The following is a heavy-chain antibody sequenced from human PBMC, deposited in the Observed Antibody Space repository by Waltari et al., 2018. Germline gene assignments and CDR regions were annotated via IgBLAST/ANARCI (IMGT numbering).Heavy chain of an antibody. CDR2: IYYSGRT. CDR1: GASMNNYQ. J-gene: IGHJ4*02. V-gene: IGHV4-59*13. CDR3: ARGRIILGYDY. D-gene: IGHD3-3*01. Sequence: QLQLQESCPGLVQPPETQSLTCTVSGASMNNYQWSWIRQPPGKGLEWIGYIYYSGRTKYNPSLKTRVAISVDTSKNQFSLTLNSVTAADTAIYYCARGRIILGYDYWGQGTLVTVSS.